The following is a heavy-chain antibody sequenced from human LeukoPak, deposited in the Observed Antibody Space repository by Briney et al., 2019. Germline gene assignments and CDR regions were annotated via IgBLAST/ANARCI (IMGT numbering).Heavy chain of an antibody. CDR1: GFTFSNFG. J-gene: IGHJ4*02. CDR3: ARGGFTYYDFWSGYYSADY. V-gene: IGHV3-33*08. CDR2: IWYDGSNK. D-gene: IGHD3-3*01. Sequence: GGSLTLSCAASGFTFSNFGMHWLRQAPGKGREWVAVIWYDGSNKYYTDSVKGRFTISRDNSKNTLYLQMNSLRAEDTAVYSCARGGFTYYDFWSGYYSADYWGQGTLVTVSS.